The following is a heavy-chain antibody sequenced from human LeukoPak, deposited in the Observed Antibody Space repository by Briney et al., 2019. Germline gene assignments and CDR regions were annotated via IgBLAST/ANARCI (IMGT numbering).Heavy chain of an antibody. Sequence: ASVKVSCKASGYTFTSYGISWVRQAPGQGLEWMGWISAYNGNTNYAQKLQGRVTMTRDTSTSTVYMELSSLRSEDTAIYYCARVPLYDSNDYYYPHWGQGTLVTVSS. CDR2: ISAYNGNT. CDR3: ARVPLYDSNDYYYPH. D-gene: IGHD3-22*01. CDR1: GYTFTSYG. J-gene: IGHJ1*01. V-gene: IGHV1-18*01.